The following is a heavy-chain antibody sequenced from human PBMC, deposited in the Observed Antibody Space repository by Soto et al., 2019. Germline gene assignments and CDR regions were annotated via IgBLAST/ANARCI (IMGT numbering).Heavy chain of an antibody. Sequence: QVQLVESGGGVVQPGRSLRLSCAASGFTLSSYGMHWVRQAPGKGLEWVAVISYDGSNKYYADSVKGRFTISRDNSKNTLYLQMNSLRAEDTAVYYCAKNGYSYVVDYWGQGTLVTVSS. V-gene: IGHV3-30*18. D-gene: IGHD5-18*01. CDR2: ISYDGSNK. CDR3: AKNGYSYVVDY. CDR1: GFTLSSYG. J-gene: IGHJ4*02.